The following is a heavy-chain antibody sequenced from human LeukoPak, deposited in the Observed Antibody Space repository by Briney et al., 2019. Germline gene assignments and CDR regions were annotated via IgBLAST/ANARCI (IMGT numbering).Heavy chain of an antibody. CDR2: ISGSSSYI. CDR1: GFTFSSYS. Sequence: GGSLRLSCAASGFTFSSYSMNWVRQAPGKGLEWVSSISGSSSYINYADSVRGRFTISRDNAQNSLFLQLNSLRAEDTAVYYCARDPYSSGWYKDAFDIWGQGTMVTVSS. CDR3: ARDPYSSGWYKDAFDI. V-gene: IGHV3-21*01. J-gene: IGHJ3*02. D-gene: IGHD6-19*01.